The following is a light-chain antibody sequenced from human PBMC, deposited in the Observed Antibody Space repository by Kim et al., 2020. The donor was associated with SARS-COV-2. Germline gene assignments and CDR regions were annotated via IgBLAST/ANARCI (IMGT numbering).Light chain of an antibody. CDR2: NNN. CDR3: ASWDDTLSGWV. J-gene: IGLJ3*02. CDR1: SSNIGSNS. V-gene: IGLV1-44*01. Sequence: QSVLTQPPSASVTPGQRVTISCSGSSSNIGSNSVNWYQQVPGTAPKVLIYNNNQRPSGDPDRFSASKSGTSASLAISGLQSEDEADYYCASWDDTLSGWVFGGGTQLTVL.